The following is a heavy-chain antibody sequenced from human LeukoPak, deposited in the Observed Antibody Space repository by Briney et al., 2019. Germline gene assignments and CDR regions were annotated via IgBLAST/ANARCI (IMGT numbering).Heavy chain of an antibody. V-gene: IGHV1-8*03. CDR1: GYTFTSYD. J-gene: IGHJ4*02. D-gene: IGHD3-22*01. Sequence: ASVKVSCKASGYTFTSYDINWVRQATGQGLEWKGWMNPNSGNTGYAQKFQGRVTITRNTSISTSYMELSSLRSEDTAVYYCARGSGGYYDSRAQDYWGQGTLVTVSS. CDR3: ARGSGGYYDSRAQDY. CDR2: MNPNSGNT.